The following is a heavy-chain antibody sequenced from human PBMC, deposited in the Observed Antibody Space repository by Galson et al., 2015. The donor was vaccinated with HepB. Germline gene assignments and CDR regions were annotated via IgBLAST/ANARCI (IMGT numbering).Heavy chain of an antibody. CDR2: IYWDDDK. J-gene: IGHJ3*02. Sequence: PALVKPTQTLTLTCTFSGFSLSTSGVGVGWIRQPPGKALECLALIYWDDDKRYSPSLKSRLTITKDTSKNQVVLTMTNMDPVDTATYYCAHRLTGTALFIDAFDIWGQGTMVTVSS. CDR1: GFSLSTSGVG. V-gene: IGHV2-5*02. CDR3: AHRLTGTALFIDAFDI. D-gene: IGHD1-1*01.